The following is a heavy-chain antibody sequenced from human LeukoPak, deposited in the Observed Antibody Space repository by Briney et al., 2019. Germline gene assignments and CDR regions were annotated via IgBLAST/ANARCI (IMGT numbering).Heavy chain of an antibody. D-gene: IGHD1-26*01. Sequence: GESLKISCRVSGYAFASYWIGWVRQVPGKGLEWMGIIYPDDSDTKYSPSFQGQVTISADKSISTAYLQWSSLKASDTAMYYCARRGGRYIDYWGQGTLVTVSS. J-gene: IGHJ4*02. V-gene: IGHV5-51*01. CDR1: GYAFASYW. CDR2: IYPDDSDT. CDR3: ARRGGRYIDY.